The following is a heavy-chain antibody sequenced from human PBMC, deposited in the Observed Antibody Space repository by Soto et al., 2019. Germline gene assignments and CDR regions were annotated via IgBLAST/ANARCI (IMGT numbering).Heavy chain of an antibody. CDR2: VNPSGGSA. Sequence: GASVKVSCKTSGYIFTAYSMHWVRQAPGQGLEWMSVVNPSGGSAHYAQSFEGRVTLTRDTSTSTFYMELSSLRSEDTAVYYCAREENCRGGTCYSEYFHHWGQGTLVTVSS. CDR1: GYIFTAYS. D-gene: IGHD2-15*01. CDR3: AREENCRGGTCYSEYFHH. V-gene: IGHV1-46*01. J-gene: IGHJ1*01.